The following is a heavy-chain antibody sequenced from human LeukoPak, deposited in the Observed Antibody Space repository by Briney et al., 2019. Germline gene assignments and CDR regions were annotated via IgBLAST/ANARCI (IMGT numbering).Heavy chain of an antibody. Sequence: PSETLSLTCAVYGGSFSGYYWSWIRQPPGKGLEWIGEINHSGSTNYNPSLKSRVTISVDTSKNQFSLKLSSVTAADTAVYYCARYAAPPVYYFDYWGQGTLVTVSS. J-gene: IGHJ4*02. CDR3: ARYAAPPVYYFDY. CDR1: GGSFSGYY. CDR2: INHSGST. V-gene: IGHV4-34*01. D-gene: IGHD1-14*01.